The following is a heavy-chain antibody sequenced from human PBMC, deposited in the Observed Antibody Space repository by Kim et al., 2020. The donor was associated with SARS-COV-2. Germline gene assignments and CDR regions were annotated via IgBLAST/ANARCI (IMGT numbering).Heavy chain of an antibody. CDR1: GGSFSGYY. CDR3: ATRHYDILTGYYGGNAFDI. V-gene: IGHV4-34*01. D-gene: IGHD3-9*01. J-gene: IGHJ3*02. CDR2: INHSGST. Sequence: SETLSLTCAVYGGSFSGYYWSWIRQPPGKGLEWIGEINHSGSTNYNPSLKSRVTISVDTSKNQFSLKLSSVTAADTAVYYCATRHYDILTGYYGGNAFDIWGQGTMVTVSS.